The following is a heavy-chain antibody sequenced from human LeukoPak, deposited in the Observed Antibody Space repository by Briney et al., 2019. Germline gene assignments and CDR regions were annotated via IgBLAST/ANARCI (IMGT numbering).Heavy chain of an antibody. D-gene: IGHD6-13*01. CDR1: GFTFDDYA. J-gene: IGHJ4*02. V-gene: IGHV3-9*01. CDR3: AKDYTSSSWYEHYFDY. Sequence: PGGSLRLSCAASGFTFDDYAMHWVRQAPGKGLEWVSGISWNSGSIGYADSVKGRFTISRDNAKNSLYLQMNSLRAEDTALYYCAKDYTSSSWYEHYFDYWGQGTLVTVSS. CDR2: ISWNSGSI.